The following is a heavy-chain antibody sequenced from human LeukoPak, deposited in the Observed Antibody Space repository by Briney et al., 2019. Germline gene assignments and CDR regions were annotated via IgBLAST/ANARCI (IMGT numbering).Heavy chain of an antibody. CDR1: GGSISSSNW. CDR2: IYHSGST. D-gene: IGHD3-22*01. J-gene: IGHJ3*02. CDR3: AREGNRTYDSSGYYFPSSRMYAFAI. V-gene: IGHV4-4*02. Sequence: PSGTLSLTCAVSGGSISSSNWWSWFRQPPGKGLEWIGEIYHSGSTNYNPSLKSRVTISVDKSKNQFSLKLSSVTAADTAVYYCAREGNRTYDSSGYYFPSSRMYAFAIWGQGTMVTVSS.